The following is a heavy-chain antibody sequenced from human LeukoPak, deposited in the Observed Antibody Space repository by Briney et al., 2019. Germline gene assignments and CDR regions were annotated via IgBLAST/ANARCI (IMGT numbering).Heavy chain of an antibody. Sequence: PGRSLRLSCAASGFTFSSYGMHWVRQAPGKGLEWVAVIWYDGSNKYYADSVKGRFTISRDNSKNTLYLQMNSLRAEDTAVYYCARETWERNYYFDYWGQGTLVTVSS. CDR1: GFTFSSYG. V-gene: IGHV3-33*01. J-gene: IGHJ4*02. CDR2: IWYDGSNK. D-gene: IGHD1-26*01. CDR3: ARETWERNYYFDY.